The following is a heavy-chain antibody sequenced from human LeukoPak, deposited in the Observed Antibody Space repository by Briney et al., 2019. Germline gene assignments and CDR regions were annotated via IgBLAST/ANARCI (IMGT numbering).Heavy chain of an antibody. V-gene: IGHV1-2*02. CDR1: GYTFSNYY. J-gene: IGHJ4*02. Sequence: ASVKVSCKAFGYTFSNYYMHSVRQAPGQGLEWMGGINPNSGCTKYAEKLLGRVTMTRDTSISTAYMELSRLRSDDMAVYYCARGRNLGLGEFGDYWGQGTLATVSS. CDR3: ARGRNLGLGEFGDY. CDR2: INPNSGCT. D-gene: IGHD3-10*01.